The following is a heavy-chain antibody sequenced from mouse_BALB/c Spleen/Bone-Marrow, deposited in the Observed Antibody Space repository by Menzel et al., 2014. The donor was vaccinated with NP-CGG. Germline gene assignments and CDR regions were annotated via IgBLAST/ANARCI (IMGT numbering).Heavy chain of an antibody. CDR2: IRSKSNNYAT. CDR3: VREDYYRYYFDY. CDR1: GFTLDTNA. V-gene: IGHV10S3*01. Sequence: VEVVESGGGLVQPKGSLKLSCAASGFTLDTNAMNWVRQAPGKGLEWVARIRSKSNNYATYYADSVKDRFTISRDDSQNMLYLHMNNLKTEDTAIYYCVREDYYRYYFDYWGQGTTLTISS. J-gene: IGHJ2*01. D-gene: IGHD2-14*01.